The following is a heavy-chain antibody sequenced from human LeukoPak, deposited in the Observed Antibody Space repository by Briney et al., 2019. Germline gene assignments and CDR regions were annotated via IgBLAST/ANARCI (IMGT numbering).Heavy chain of an antibody. CDR2: ISSSSSYI. CDR3: ARDDVAESIAARPHYYYYGMDV. CDR1: GFIFSSSW. V-gene: IGHV3-21*01. Sequence: GGSLRLSCAASGFIFSSSWMSWVRQAPGKGLAWVSSISSSSSYIYYADSVKGRFTISRDNAKNSLYLQMNSLRAEDAAVYYCARDDVAESIAARPHYYYYGMDVWGQGTTVTVSS. J-gene: IGHJ6*02. D-gene: IGHD6-6*01.